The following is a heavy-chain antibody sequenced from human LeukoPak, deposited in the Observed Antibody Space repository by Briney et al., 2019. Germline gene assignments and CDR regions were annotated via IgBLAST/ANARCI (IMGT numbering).Heavy chain of an antibody. Sequence: GGSLRLSCAASGFTFSNAWMSWVRQAPGKGLEWVGRIKNKTDGGTTDYAAPVKGRFTISRDDSKNTLYLQMNSLKTEDTAVYYCTTAGYSYGYAFDIWGQGTMVTVSS. D-gene: IGHD5-18*01. CDR2: IKNKTDGGTT. J-gene: IGHJ3*02. CDR3: TTAGYSYGYAFDI. V-gene: IGHV3-15*01. CDR1: GFTFSNAW.